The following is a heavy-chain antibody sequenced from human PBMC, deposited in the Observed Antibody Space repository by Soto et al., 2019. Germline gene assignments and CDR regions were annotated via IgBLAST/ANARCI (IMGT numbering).Heavy chain of an antibody. V-gene: IGHV4-31*03. CDR2: IYYSGST. CDR3: ARGYYSNPWFDY. Sequence: PSETLSLTCTVSGGSISSGGYYWSWIRQHPGKGLEWIGYIYYSGSTYYNPSLKSRVTISVDTSKNQFSLKLSSVTAADTAVYYCARGYYSNPWFDYWGQGTLVTVSS. CDR1: GGSISSGGYY. D-gene: IGHD4-4*01. J-gene: IGHJ4*02.